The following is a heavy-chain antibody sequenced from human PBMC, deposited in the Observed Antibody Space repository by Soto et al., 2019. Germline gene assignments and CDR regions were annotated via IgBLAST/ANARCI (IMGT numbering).Heavy chain of an antibody. V-gene: IGHV3-48*01. CDR1: GFTFSSYS. D-gene: IGHD5-12*01. CDR2: ISSSSSTI. J-gene: IGHJ4*02. CDR3: ARGAYDDY. Sequence: EEQLVESGGGLVQPGGSLRLSYAASGFTFSSYSMNWVRQAPGKGLEWVSYISSSSSTIYYADSVKGRFTISRDNAKNSLYLQMNSLRAEDTAVYYCARGAYDDYWGQGTLVTVSS.